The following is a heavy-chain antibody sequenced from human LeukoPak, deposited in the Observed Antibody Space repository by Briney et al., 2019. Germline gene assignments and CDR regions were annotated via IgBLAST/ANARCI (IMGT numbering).Heavy chain of an antibody. D-gene: IGHD2-2*03. CDR3: ARGPDGYCSSASCQHYFDH. V-gene: IGHV3-21*01. CDR1: GFTFSSYS. J-gene: IGHJ4*02. CDR2: ISSSSSYI. Sequence: GGSLRLSCAASGFTFSSYSMNWVRQAPGKGLEWVSSISSSSSYIYYADSVKGRFTISRDNAKNSLYLQMNSLRAEDTAVYYCARGPDGYCSSASCQHYFDHWGQGTLVTVSS.